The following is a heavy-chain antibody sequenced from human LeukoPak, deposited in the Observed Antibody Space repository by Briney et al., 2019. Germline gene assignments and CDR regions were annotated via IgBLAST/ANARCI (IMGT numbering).Heavy chain of an antibody. CDR1: GCSISSYY. V-gene: IGHV4-4*07. Sequence: PSETLSLTCPVSGCSISSYYWSWIRQPAGKGLEWIGRIYTVGSTNYNPSLKSRVTMSVDTSTNQFSLKRSSVTAAVTAVYCCARVPGDDFWSGYKDYYFDYWGQGTLVTVSS. CDR2: IYTVGST. J-gene: IGHJ4*02. D-gene: IGHD3-3*01. CDR3: ARVPGDDFWSGYKDYYFDY.